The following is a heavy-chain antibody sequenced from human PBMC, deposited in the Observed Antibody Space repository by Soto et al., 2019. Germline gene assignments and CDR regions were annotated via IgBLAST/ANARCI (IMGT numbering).Heavy chain of an antibody. Sequence: VQLVESGGGVVQPGRSLRLSCATSGFTFSRYGMHWVRQAPGKGLEWVAVISYDGRNKYYGDAVKGRFTISRDNSNNTLFLQMTSLRPDDTAGYYCVNEGGQIGDYWGQGTLVNFS. CDR1: GFTFSRYG. CDR2: ISYDGRNK. CDR3: VNEGGQIGDY. D-gene: IGHD3-10*01. J-gene: IGHJ4*02. V-gene: IGHV3-30*18.